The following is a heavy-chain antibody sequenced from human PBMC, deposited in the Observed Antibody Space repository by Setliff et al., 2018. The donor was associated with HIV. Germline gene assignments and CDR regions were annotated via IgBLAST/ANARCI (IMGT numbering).Heavy chain of an antibody. J-gene: IGHJ4*02. CDR2: IYYSGST. D-gene: IGHD5-18*01. CDR1: GGSISSSSYY. Sequence: SETLSLTCTVSGGSISSSSYYWGWIRQPPGKGLEWIGSIYYSGSTYYNPSLKSRVTISVDTSKNQFSLKLSSVTAADTAVHYCARRVTSMVYFDYWGQGTLVTVSS. V-gene: IGHV4-39*01. CDR3: ARRVTSMVYFDY.